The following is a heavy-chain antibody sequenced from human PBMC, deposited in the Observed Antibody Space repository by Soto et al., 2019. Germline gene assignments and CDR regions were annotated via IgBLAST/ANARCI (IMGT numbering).Heavy chain of an antibody. CDR2: INAGNGNT. D-gene: IGHD3-16*02. CDR3: ARDSNDDYVWGSYRYNWFDP. J-gene: IGHJ5*02. CDR1: GYTFTSYA. Sequence: GASVKVSCKASGYTFTSYAMHWVRQAPGQRLEWMGWINAGNGNTKYSQKFQGRVTITRDTSASTAYMELSSLRSEDTAVYYCARDSNDDYVWGSYRYNWFDPWGQGTLVTVSS. V-gene: IGHV1-3*01.